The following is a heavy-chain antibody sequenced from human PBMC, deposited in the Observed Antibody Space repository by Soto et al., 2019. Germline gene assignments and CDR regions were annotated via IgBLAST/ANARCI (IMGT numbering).Heavy chain of an antibody. CDR2: INHTGGT. CDR1: GGSVNGYY. V-gene: IGHV4-34*01. CDR3: ATRIAVFGLLIPPLDP. J-gene: IGHJ5*02. Sequence: SETLSLTCAVYGGSVNGYYWNWIRRPPGKGLEWIGEINHTGGTHYNPSLKSRVTMSVDTPKNQFSLRLSSVTAADTAIYYCATRIAVFGLLIPPLDPWGQGTQVTVSS. D-gene: IGHD3-3*01.